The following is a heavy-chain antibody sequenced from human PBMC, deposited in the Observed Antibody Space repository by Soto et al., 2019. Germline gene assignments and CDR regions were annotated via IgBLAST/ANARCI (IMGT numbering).Heavy chain of an antibody. D-gene: IGHD1-26*01. CDR2: IYWDDDK. CDR3: AHSRIVGARSTWFDP. J-gene: IGHJ5*02. Sequence: QITLKESGPTLVKPTQTLTLTCTFSGFSLSTSGVGVGWIRQPPGKALEWLALIYWDDDKRYSPSLKSRLTITKDTSKNQVVLTRTNMDPVDTATYYCAHSRIVGARSTWFDPWGQGTLVTVSS. CDR1: GFSLSTSGVG. V-gene: IGHV2-5*02.